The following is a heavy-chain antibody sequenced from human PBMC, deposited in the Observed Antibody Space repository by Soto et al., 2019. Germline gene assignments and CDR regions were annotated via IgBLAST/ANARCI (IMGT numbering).Heavy chain of an antibody. D-gene: IGHD3-22*01. CDR3: ARDHIAYYYDSSGSPGY. CDR2: ISSSSSTI. V-gene: IGHV3-48*02. Sequence: EVQLVESGGGLVQPGGSLRLSCAASGFTFSRYSMNWVRQAPGKGLEWVSYISSSSSTIYYADSVKGRFTISRDNAKNSLYLQMNSLRDEDTAVYYCARDHIAYYYDSSGSPGYWGQGTLVTVSS. CDR1: GFTFSRYS. J-gene: IGHJ4*02.